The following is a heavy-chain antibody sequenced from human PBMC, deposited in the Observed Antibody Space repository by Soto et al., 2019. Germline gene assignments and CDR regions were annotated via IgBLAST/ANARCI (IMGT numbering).Heavy chain of an antibody. D-gene: IGHD6-19*01. CDR2: MNPNSGNT. CDR3: ARDFYSSGWYEGGGGY. CDR1: GYTFTSYD. Sequence: QVQLVQSGAEVKKPGASVKVSCKASGYTFTSYDINWVRQATGQGLEWMGWMNPNSGNTGYAQKFQGRVTMTRNTSRSTAYMELSSLRSEDTAVYYCARDFYSSGWYEGGGGYWGQGTLVTVSS. V-gene: IGHV1-8*01. J-gene: IGHJ4*02.